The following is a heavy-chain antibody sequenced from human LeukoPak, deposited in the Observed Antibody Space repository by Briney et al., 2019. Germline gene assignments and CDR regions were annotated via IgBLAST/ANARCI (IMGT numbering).Heavy chain of an antibody. Sequence: TGGSLRLSCGASGFKFEDYAMHWVRQTPGRGLEWVSGISWNSGRETYADSVKGRFTISRDNTKTSLYLEMESLRPEDTAIYYCASALGYAYDFWGQGTVVTVS. J-gene: IGHJ3*01. D-gene: IGHD2-15*01. CDR1: GFKFEDYA. CDR2: ISWNSGRE. CDR3: ASALGYAYDF. V-gene: IGHV3-9*01.